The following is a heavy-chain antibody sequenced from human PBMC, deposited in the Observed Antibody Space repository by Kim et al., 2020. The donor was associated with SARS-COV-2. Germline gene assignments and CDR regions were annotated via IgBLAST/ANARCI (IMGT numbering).Heavy chain of an antibody. V-gene: IGHV3-30*02. CDR3: AKDYRIYCSSPSCYTFFDS. Sequence: KGRFTVSRDNSRNTLDLQMNSLRAEDTALYYCAKDYRIYCSSPSCYTFFDSWGQGTLVTVSS. J-gene: IGHJ4*02. D-gene: IGHD2-2*02.